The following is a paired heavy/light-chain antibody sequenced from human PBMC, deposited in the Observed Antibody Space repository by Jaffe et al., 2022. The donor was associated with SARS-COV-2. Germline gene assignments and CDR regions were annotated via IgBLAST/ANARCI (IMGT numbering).Heavy chain of an antibody. CDR3: ARPVYADYYYYGMDV. Sequence: EVQLLESGGGLVQPGGSLRLSCAASGFTFSSYGMSWVRQAPGKGLEWVSGFSGSGGSTSYADSVRGRFTISRDNSENTVYLQMSSLRAEDTAVYYCARPVYADYYYYGMDVWGLGTTVTVSS. V-gene: IGHV3-23*01. D-gene: IGHD2-8*01. CDR2: FSGSGGST. J-gene: IGHJ6*02. CDR1: GFTFSSYG.
Light chain of an antibody. CDR1: SSDVGGYNH. V-gene: IGLV2-14*01. CDR3: SSYTSSSTHVV. Sequence: QSALTQPASVSGSPGQSITISCTGTSSDVGGYNHVSWYQQHPGKAPKLLIYDVTSRPSGVSSRFSGSKSGNTASLTISGLQAEDEADYHCSSYTSSSTHVVFGGGTKLSVL. CDR2: DVT. J-gene: IGLJ2*01.